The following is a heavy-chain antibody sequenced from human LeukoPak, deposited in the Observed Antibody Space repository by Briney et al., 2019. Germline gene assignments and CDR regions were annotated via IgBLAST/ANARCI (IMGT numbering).Heavy chain of an antibody. CDR1: GFTFTDFA. CDR3: AKERGYSYAPDAFDI. Sequence: GGSLRLSCAASGFTFTDFAMNWVRQAPGKGLEWVSAVSKTGTSTYYADSVKRRFIISRDNSRNTVSLQMSSLRAEDTAVYYCAKERGYSYAPDAFDIWGQGTMVTVSS. V-gene: IGHV3-23*01. D-gene: IGHD5-18*01. J-gene: IGHJ3*02. CDR2: VSKTGTST.